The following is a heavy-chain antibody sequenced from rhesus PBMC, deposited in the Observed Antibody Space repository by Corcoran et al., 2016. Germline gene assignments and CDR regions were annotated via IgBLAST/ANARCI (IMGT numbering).Heavy chain of an antibody. CDR3: ARIEGKQLRQSFDY. Sequence: QVQLQESGPGLVKTSETLSLTCAVSGGSISDSYHWTWIRQPPGKGLEWIGNIDGKTATTNYNTSLKSRVTISRDTYKNQCILKFNSVTAADTAFYYCARIEGKQLRQSFDYWGQGVLVTISS. V-gene: IGHV4S9*01. D-gene: IGHD4-29*01. CDR2: IDGKTATT. J-gene: IGHJ4*01. CDR1: GGSISDSYH.